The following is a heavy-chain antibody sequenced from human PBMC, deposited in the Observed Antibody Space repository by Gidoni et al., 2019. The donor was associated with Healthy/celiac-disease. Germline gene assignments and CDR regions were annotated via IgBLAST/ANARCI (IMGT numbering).Heavy chain of an antibody. Sequence: EVQLVESGGGLVQPGGSLRLSCAASGFTFSSSWMHCVRQSPGKGLVWVSRINSDGSSKSYADSVKGRFTISRDNAKNTLYLQMNSLRAEDTAVYYCARDQDIVVVPAAMGGGGYYYYGMDVWGQGTTVTVSS. J-gene: IGHJ6*02. CDR2: INSDGSSK. CDR1: GFTFSSSW. D-gene: IGHD2-2*01. CDR3: ARDQDIVVVPAAMGGGGYYYYGMDV. V-gene: IGHV3-74*01.